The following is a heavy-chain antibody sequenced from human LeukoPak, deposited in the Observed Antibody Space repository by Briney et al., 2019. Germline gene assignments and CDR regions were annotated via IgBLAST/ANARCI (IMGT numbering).Heavy chain of an antibody. Sequence: SETLSLTCTVSDYSISSGYGYYWGWIRQPPGKGLEWIGEINHSGSTNYNPSLKSRVTISVDTSKNQFSLKLSSVTAADTAVYYCARSTGLFDWLSPPFDYWGQGTLVTVSS. CDR2: INHSGST. J-gene: IGHJ4*02. CDR3: ARSTGLFDWLSPPFDY. D-gene: IGHD3-9*01. V-gene: IGHV4-38-2*02. CDR1: DYSISSGYGYY.